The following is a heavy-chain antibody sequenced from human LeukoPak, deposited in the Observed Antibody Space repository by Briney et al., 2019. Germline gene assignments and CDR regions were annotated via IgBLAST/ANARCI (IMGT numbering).Heavy chain of an antibody. CDR2: IYYSGST. V-gene: IGHV4-59*12. Sequence: PSETLSLTCTVSGASITDYYWSWIRQPPGKGLEWIGYIYYSGSTNYNPSLKSRVTMSVDTSKNQFSLKLSSVTAADTAVYYCARANYYDSSGYYFSGLYFDYWGQGTLVTVSS. D-gene: IGHD3-22*01. J-gene: IGHJ4*02. CDR3: ARANYYDSSGYYFSGLYFDY. CDR1: GASITDYY.